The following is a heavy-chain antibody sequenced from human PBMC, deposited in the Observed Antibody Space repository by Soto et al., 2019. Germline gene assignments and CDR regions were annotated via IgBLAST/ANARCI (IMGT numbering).Heavy chain of an antibody. CDR1: GFTFSDYV. D-gene: IGHD2-8*01. Sequence: QVQLVESGGGVVQPGSSLRLSCAASGFTFSDYVIHWFRQAPGKGLEWVAVIWFDGSNEYYADSVKGRFSISRDNSKNTVYLQMNSLSVEDTALYYCARYRYCADGVCNYYFDFWGQGTLVTVSS. V-gene: IGHV3-33*01. J-gene: IGHJ4*02. CDR3: ARYRYCADGVCNYYFDF. CDR2: IWFDGSNE.